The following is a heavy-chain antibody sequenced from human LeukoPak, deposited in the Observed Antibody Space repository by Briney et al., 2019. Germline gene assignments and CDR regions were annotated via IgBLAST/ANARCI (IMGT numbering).Heavy chain of an antibody. CDR1: GFTFSSYA. Sequence: GGSLRLSCAASGFTFSSYAMSWVRQAPGKGLEWVSGISWNSGSIGYADSVKGRFTISRDNAKNSLYLQMNSLRAEDTALYYCAKDPHYRGVIGGNWFDPWGQGTLVTVSS. V-gene: IGHV3-9*01. CDR2: ISWNSGSI. CDR3: AKDPHYRGVIGGNWFDP. D-gene: IGHD3-10*01. J-gene: IGHJ5*02.